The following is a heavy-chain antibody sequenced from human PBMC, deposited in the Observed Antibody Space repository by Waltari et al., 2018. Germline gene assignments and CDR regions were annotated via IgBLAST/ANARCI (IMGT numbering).Heavy chain of an antibody. J-gene: IGHJ4*02. CDR1: GGTFSSYT. CDR2: ISPILGIA. D-gene: IGHD2-15*01. CDR3: ATTPGIYSYYFDY. Sequence: QVQLVQSGAEVKKPGSSVKVSCKASGGTFSSYTISWVRQAPGQGLEWMGRISPILGIANYAQKFQGRVTITADKSTSTAYMELSSLRSEDTAVYYCATTPGIYSYYFDYWGQGTLVTVSS. V-gene: IGHV1-69*02.